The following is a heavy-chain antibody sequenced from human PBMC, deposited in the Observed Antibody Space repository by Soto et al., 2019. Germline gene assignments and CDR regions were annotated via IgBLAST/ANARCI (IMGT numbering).Heavy chain of an antibody. CDR3: ARGWGYDSNDYYYAY. J-gene: IGHJ4*02. V-gene: IGHV1-69*01. D-gene: IGHD3-22*01. CDR2: IIPIFGTA. CDR1: GGTFSRHA. Sequence: QVQLVQSGAEVRKPGSSVKVSCKASGGTFSRHAISWVRQAPGQGLEWMGGIIPIFGTANHAQKFQGRVTIIADESTSTVYMEFSSLRSEYTAMYYCARGWGYDSNDYYYAYWGQGTLVIVSS.